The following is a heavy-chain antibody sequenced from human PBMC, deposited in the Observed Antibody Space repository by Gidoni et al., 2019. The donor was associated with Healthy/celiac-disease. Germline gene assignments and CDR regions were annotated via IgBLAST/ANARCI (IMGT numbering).Heavy chain of an antibody. CDR1: GFSLSTSGMC. D-gene: IGHD3-16*01. CDR2: IDWDDDK. CDR3: ARILLSYDYIWGSPTGYFDY. V-gene: IGHV2-70*15. Sequence: QVTLRESGPALVKPTQTLTLTCTFSGFSLSTSGMCVSWIRQPPGKALEWLARIDWDDDKYYSTSLKTRLTISKDTSKNQVVLTMTNMDPVDTATYYCARILLSYDYIWGSPTGYFDYWGQGTLVTVSS. J-gene: IGHJ4*02.